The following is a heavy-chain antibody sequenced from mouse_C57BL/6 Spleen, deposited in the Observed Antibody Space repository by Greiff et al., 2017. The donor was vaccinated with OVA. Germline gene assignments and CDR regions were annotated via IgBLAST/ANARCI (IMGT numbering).Heavy chain of an antibody. J-gene: IGHJ2*01. Sequence: QVQLQQPGAELVKPGASVKMSCKASGYTFTSYWITWVTQRPGQGLEWIGDIYPGSGSTNYNEKFKSKATLTVDTSSSAAYMQLSSLTSEDSAVYYCARLGWGGSSPSYYFDYWGQGTTLTVSS. V-gene: IGHV1-55*01. D-gene: IGHD1-1*01. CDR3: ARLGWGGSSPSYYFDY. CDR2: IYPGSGST. CDR1: GYTFTSYW.